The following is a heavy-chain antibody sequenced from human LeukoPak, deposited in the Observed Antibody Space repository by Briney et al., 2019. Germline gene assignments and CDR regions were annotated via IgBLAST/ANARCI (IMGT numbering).Heavy chain of an antibody. CDR1: GFTFDDYA. V-gene: IGHV3-9*01. Sequence: GGSLRLSCAASGFTFDDYAMHWVRQAPGKGLEWVSGISWNSGSIGYADSLKGRFTTSRDNAKKSLFLQMNSLRPEDTAFYYCAKAMTGNSSSSKYNYFAPWGQGTLVTVSS. CDR3: AKAMTGNSSSSKYNYFAP. D-gene: IGHD6-13*01. J-gene: IGHJ5*02. CDR2: ISWNSGSI.